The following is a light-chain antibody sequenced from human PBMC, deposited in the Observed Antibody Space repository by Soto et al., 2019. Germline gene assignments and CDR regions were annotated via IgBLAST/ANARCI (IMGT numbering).Light chain of an antibody. Sequence: DIQMTQSPSTLSGSVGDIVTITCRASKTISSWLACYQQKPGKAPKILIYKASTLKIGVPSRLSGSGSGTEFTLTISSLQPDDFATYYFKHYNSXSEACGQGTKV. V-gene: IGKV1-5*03. J-gene: IGKJ1*01. CDR1: KTISSW. CDR3: KHYNSXSEA. CDR2: KAS.